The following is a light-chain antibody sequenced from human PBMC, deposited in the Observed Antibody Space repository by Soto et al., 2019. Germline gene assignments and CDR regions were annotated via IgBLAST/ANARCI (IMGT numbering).Light chain of an antibody. V-gene: IGKV1-9*01. J-gene: IGKJ5*01. CDR3: KQLNSYSVT. CDR1: QGISSF. CDR2: AAY. Sequence: DIQLTQSPSFLSASVGDRVTITCRASQGISSFLAWYQQKPGKAPKLLIYAAYTLQGGVPSRFSGSGSGTEFTLTISSLQPEDFATYYCKQLNSYSVTFGQGTRLENK.